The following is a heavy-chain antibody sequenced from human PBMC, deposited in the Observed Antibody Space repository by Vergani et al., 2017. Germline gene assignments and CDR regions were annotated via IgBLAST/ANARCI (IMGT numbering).Heavy chain of an antibody. J-gene: IGHJ2*01. CDR3: ARGGNRFLDSSGYYWYFDL. Sequence: QVQLVQSGAEVKKPGASVKVSCKASGYTFTSYYMHWVRQAPGQGLEWMGIINPSGGSTIYAQKFQGRVTMTRDTSTSTVYMELSSLRSEDTAVYYCARGGNRFLDSSGYYWYFDLWGRGTLVTVSS. D-gene: IGHD3-22*01. CDR1: GYTFTSYY. CDR2: INPSGGST. V-gene: IGHV1-46*03.